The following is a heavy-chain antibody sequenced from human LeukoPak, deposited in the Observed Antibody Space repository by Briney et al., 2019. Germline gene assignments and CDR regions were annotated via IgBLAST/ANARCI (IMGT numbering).Heavy chain of an antibody. V-gene: IGHV3-21*01. D-gene: IGHD3-10*01. CDR2: ISSSSSYI. Sequence: PGGSLRLSCAASGFTFSSYSMNWVRQAPGKGLEWVSSISSSSSYIYYADSVKGRFTISRDNAKNSLYLQMNSLRAEDTAVYYCASTRATNYYGSGSYYNGWDYYGMDVWGQGTTVTVSS. CDR1: GFTFSSYS. CDR3: ASTRATNYYGSGSYYNGWDYYGMDV. J-gene: IGHJ6*02.